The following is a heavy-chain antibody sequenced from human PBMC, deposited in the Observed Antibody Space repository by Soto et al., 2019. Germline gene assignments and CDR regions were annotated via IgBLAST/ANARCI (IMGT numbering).Heavy chain of an antibody. CDR3: ARDTTVTDNWFDA. D-gene: IGHD4-17*01. Sequence: GGSLRLSCAASGFTFSFYSMNWVRQAPGKGLEWVSSISSSSSYIYYADSVKGRFTISRDNAKNSLYLQMNSLRAEDTAVYYCARDTTVTDNWFDAWGQGTLVTVSS. J-gene: IGHJ5*02. CDR2: ISSSSSYI. V-gene: IGHV3-21*01. CDR1: GFTFSFYS.